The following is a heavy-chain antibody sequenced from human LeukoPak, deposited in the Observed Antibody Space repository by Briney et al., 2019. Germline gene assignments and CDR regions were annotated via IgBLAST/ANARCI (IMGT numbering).Heavy chain of an antibody. CDR3: ARTTEAHSWRTRYYDYYMDV. J-gene: IGHJ6*03. CDR2: IYCSGST. CDR1: GGSISSSSDY. V-gene: IGHV4-61*05. Sequence: SETLSLTCTVSGGSISSSSDYWGWIRQPPGKGLEWIGYIYCSGSTNYNPSLKSRVTISVDTSKNQFSLKLSSVTAADTAVYYCARTTEAHSWRTRYYDYYMDVWGKGTTVTVSS. D-gene: IGHD6-13*01.